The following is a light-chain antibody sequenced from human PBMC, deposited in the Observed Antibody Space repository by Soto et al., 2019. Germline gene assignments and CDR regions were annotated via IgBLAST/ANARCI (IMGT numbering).Light chain of an antibody. CDR3: SSYTSSYTYV. Sequence: QSALTQPASVSGSPGQSITISCTGTSSDVGGYNYVSWYQQHPGKAPKLMIYEVGNRPSGVSNRFSGSKSGNTASLTISGLQAEDEADYFCSSYTSSYTYVFGTGTKLTVL. V-gene: IGLV2-14*01. CDR2: EVG. CDR1: SSDVGGYNY. J-gene: IGLJ1*01.